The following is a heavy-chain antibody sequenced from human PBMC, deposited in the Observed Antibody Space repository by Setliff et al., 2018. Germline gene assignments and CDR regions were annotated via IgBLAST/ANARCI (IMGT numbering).Heavy chain of an antibody. CDR1: GGTFSSYA. J-gene: IGHJ4*02. V-gene: IGHV1-69*10. D-gene: IGHD6-19*01. CDR3: ARVTIAVAGYFDF. CDR2: IIPILGIA. Sequence: SVKVSCKASGGTFSSYAISWVRQAPGQGLEWMGGIIPILGIANYAQKFQGRVTITADKSTSTAYMELSSLRSDDTAVYYCARVTIAVAGYFDFWGQGTQVTVSS.